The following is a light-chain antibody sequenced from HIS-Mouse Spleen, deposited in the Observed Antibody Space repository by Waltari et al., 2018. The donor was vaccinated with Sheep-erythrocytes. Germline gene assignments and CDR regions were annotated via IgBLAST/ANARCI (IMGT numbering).Light chain of an antibody. J-gene: IGKJ3*01. CDR1: QSISSY. V-gene: IGKV1-39*01. CDR3: QQSYSTPQFT. CDR2: AAS. Sequence: DIQMTQSPSSLSASVGDRVTITCRARQSISSYLNWYQQKPGKAPKLLIDAASSLQSGCPSRFSGSGSGTEFTLTISSLQPEDFATYYCQQSYSTPQFTFGPGTKVDIK.